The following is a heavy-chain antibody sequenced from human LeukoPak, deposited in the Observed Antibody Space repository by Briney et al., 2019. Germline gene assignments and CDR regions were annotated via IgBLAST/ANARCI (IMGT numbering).Heavy chain of an antibody. V-gene: IGHV3-33*06. CDR3: AKGFSTLWVNYFDD. J-gene: IGHJ4*02. D-gene: IGHD2-21*01. Sequence: GKSLRLSGVASGFGFSTHGMHWVRQAPGKGLEWVAVIWHDGRRIYNEDSVKGRFTISRDTSENTVYLQMNSLRAEDTAVYYCAKGFSTLWVNYFDDWGQGTPVTVSS. CDR1: GFGFSTHG. CDR2: IWHDGRRI.